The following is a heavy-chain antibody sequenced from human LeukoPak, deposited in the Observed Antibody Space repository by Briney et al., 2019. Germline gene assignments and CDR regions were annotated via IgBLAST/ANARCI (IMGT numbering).Heavy chain of an antibody. CDR2: INPSGGST. Sequence: ASVKVSCKASGYTFTSYYMHWVRQAPGQGLEWMGIINPSGGSTSYAQKFQGRVTMTRDTSTSTVYMELSSLRSKDTAVYYCANSGFRGDNWFDPWGQGTLVTVSS. CDR1: GYTFTSYY. V-gene: IGHV1-46*01. CDR3: ANSGFRGDNWFDP. J-gene: IGHJ5*02. D-gene: IGHD3-10*01.